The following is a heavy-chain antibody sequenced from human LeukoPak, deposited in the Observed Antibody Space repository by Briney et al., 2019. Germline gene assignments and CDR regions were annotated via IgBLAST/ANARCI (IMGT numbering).Heavy chain of an antibody. Sequence: ASVKVSCKASGYTFTSYDINWVRQATGQGLEWKGWMNPNSGNTGYAQKFQGRVTMTRNTSISTAYMELSSLRSEDTAVYYCARGGSGYTIFGVVIGYYGMDVRGQGTTVTVSS. J-gene: IGHJ6*02. V-gene: IGHV1-8*01. CDR1: GYTFTSYD. CDR2: MNPNSGNT. CDR3: ARGGSGYTIFGVVIGYYGMDV. D-gene: IGHD3-3*01.